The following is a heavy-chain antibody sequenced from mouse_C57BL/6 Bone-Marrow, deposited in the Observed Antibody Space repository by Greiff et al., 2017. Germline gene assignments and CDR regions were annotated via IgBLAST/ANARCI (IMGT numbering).Heavy chain of an antibody. CDR3: TDHGNFYAMDY. V-gene: IGHV6-3*01. D-gene: IGHD2-1*01. J-gene: IGHJ4*01. CDR2: IRLKSDNYAT. CDR1: GFTFSNYW. Sequence: EVMLVESGGGLVQPGGSMKLSCVASGFTFSNYWMNWVRQSPEKGLEWVAQIRLKSDNYATHYAESVKGRFTISRDDSKSSVYLQMNNLRAEDTGIYYCTDHGNFYAMDYWGKGTSVTVSS.